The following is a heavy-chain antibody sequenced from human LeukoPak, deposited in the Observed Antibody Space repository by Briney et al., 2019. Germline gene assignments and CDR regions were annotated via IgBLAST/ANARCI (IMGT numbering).Heavy chain of an antibody. D-gene: IGHD6-6*01. Sequence: PSQTLSLTCAVSGGSISSSSYYWGWIRQPPGKGLEWIGSIYYSGSTYYNPSLKSRVTISVDTSKNQFSLKLSSVTAADTAVYYCARHGIAARGGSYYMDVWGKGTTVTVSS. V-gene: IGHV4-39*01. CDR3: ARHGIAARGGSYYMDV. J-gene: IGHJ6*03. CDR1: GGSISSSSYY. CDR2: IYYSGST.